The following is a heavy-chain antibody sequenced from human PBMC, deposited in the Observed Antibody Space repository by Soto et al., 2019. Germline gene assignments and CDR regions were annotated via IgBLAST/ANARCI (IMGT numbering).Heavy chain of an antibody. D-gene: IGHD2-21*01. J-gene: IGHJ4*02. CDR2: IYHSGRT. V-gene: IGHV4-39*01. CDR1: GDSVTSISYY. Sequence: QLPLQESGPGLVKPSETLSLTCNVSGDSVTSISYYWCWIRQPPGKGLEWIGSIYHSGRTYHNPSLKGRITMSINTSKNQFSLMLNSVTAADTAVYYCTRQAGGASDSWGQGTLVTVSS. CDR3: TRQAGGASDS.